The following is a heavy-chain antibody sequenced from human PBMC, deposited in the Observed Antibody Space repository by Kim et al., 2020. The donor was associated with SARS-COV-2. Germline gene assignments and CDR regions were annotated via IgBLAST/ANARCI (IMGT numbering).Heavy chain of an antibody. D-gene: IGHD3-22*01. CDR3: TRSPGDFENSGYYIPRAVVI. V-gene: IGHV4-61*03. Sequence: SETLSLTCSVSGSSVSGTGHFWSWVRQPLGKGLEWIGRVYGSGAANYNSSLRSRVTISLDKTKNHISLNLESVTVADTAVYYCTRSPGDFENSGYYIPRAVVIGGQESM. J-gene: IGHJ3*02. CDR1: GSSVSGTGHF. CDR2: VYGSGAA.